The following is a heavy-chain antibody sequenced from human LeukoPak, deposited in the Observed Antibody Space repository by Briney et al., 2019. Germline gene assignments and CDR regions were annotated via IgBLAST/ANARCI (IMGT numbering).Heavy chain of an antibody. D-gene: IGHD4-11*01. CDR2: IYYSGST. J-gene: IGHJ6*03. CDR3: ARVYSNYVGYYYHYYMDV. Sequence: SETLSLTCTVSGGSISSHYWSWIRQPPGKGLEWIGYIYYSGSTNYNPSLKSRVTISVDTSKNQFSLKLSSVTAADTAVYYCARVYSNYVGYYYHYYMDVWGKGTRSPSP. V-gene: IGHV4-59*11. CDR1: GGSISSHY.